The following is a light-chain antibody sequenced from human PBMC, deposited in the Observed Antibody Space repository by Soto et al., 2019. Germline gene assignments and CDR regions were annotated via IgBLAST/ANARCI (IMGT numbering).Light chain of an antibody. Sequence: QSVLTQPASVSGSPGQSITVSCAGTSSDVGGYNLVSWYQQHPGKAPKLIIYEGTERPSGISPRFSVSKSGNTASLTISGLQAEDEADYYCSSYTSSSIYVFGSGTKVTVL. V-gene: IGLV2-23*01. CDR3: SSYTSSSIYV. J-gene: IGLJ1*01. CDR1: SSDVGGYNL. CDR2: EGT.